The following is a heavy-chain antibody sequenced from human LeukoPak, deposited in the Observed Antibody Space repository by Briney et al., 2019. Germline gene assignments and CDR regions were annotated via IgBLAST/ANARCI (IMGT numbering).Heavy chain of an antibody. CDR2: IYCSGST. D-gene: IGHD1-26*01. J-gene: IGHJ4*02. CDR1: GGSISSSSYY. V-gene: IGHV4-39*01. Sequence: PSETLSLTCTVSGGSISSSSYYWGWIRQPPGKGLEWIGSIYCSGSTYYNPSLKSRVTISVDTSKNQFSLKLSSVTAADTAVYYCARPAPGSVGGSYYPFDYWGQGTLVTVSS. CDR3: ARPAPGSVGGSYYPFDY.